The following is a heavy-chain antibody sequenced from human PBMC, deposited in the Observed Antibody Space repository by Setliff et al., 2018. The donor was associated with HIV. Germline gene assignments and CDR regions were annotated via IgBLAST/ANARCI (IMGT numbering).Heavy chain of an antibody. D-gene: IGHD3-9*01. CDR1: GFTFNSYG. CDR3: VGHYYDPLTGYYVWFFDV. Sequence: PGGSLRLSCAASGFTFNSYGMHWVRHAPGKGLEWVAVMWFDGSDKHYADSVKGRFTISRDDSRNTLYLQMNSMKSDDTATYYCVGHYYDPLTGYYVWFFDVWGRGTLVTVSS. V-gene: IGHV3-33*01. CDR2: MWFDGSDK. J-gene: IGHJ2*01.